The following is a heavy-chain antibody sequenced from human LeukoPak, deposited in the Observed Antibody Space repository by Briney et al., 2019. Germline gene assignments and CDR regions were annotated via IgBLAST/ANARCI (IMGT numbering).Heavy chain of an antibody. Sequence: PSETLSLTCTVSGGSIRSSYYYWGWIRQPPGKGLEWIGSIYDSGSTNYNPSHKSRVTISVDTSKNQFSLKLSSVTAADTAVYYCARGTRHFDYWGQGTLVTVSS. D-gene: IGHD1-1*01. V-gene: IGHV4-39*07. CDR2: IYDSGST. CDR3: ARGTRHFDY. J-gene: IGHJ4*02. CDR1: GGSIRSSYYY.